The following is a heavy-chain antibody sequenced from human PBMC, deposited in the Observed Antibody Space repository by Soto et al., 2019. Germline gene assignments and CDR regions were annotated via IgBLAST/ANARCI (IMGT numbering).Heavy chain of an antibody. CDR2: ISGSGGST. CDR1: GFTFSSYA. CDR3: AKPGIAVDGGDY. V-gene: IGHV3-23*01. D-gene: IGHD6-19*01. Sequence: EVQLLESGGGLVQPGGSLRLSCAASGFTFSSYAMSWVRQAPGKGLEWVSAISGSGGSTYYADSVKGRFTIARDNSKNTLYLQMNSLRAEDTAVYYFAKPGIAVDGGDYWGQGTIVTVSS. J-gene: IGHJ4*02.